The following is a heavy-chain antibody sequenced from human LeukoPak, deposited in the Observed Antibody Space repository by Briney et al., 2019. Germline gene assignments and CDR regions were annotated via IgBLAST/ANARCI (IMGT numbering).Heavy chain of an antibody. CDR3: AIHIVVVPAAKKKNWFDP. Sequence: SETLSLTCTVSGVSINTYYASWIRQAPGKGLELIGFIYNGGNTNYNPSLKSRATISVDTSNNQFSLKLSSVTAADTAVYYCAIHIVVVPAAKKKNWFDPWGQGTLVTVSS. D-gene: IGHD2-2*01. CDR1: GVSINTYY. J-gene: IGHJ5*02. CDR2: IYNGGNT. V-gene: IGHV4-59*08.